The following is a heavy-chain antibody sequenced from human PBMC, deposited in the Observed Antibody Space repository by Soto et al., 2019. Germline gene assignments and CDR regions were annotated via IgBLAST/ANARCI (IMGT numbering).Heavy chain of an antibody. CDR1: GGTFSSYT. D-gene: IGHD3-10*01. V-gene: IGHV1-69*02. CDR2: IVPILGIA. Sequence: QVQLVQSGAEVKKPGSSVKVSCKASGGTFSSYTISWVRQAPGQGLEWRGRIVPILGIANYAQKFQGRVTITADKATSTAYMELSSLRSEDTAVYYCARRHLYYGKSTTNYSGMDVWGQGTTVTVSS. CDR3: ARRHLYYGKSTTNYSGMDV. J-gene: IGHJ6*02.